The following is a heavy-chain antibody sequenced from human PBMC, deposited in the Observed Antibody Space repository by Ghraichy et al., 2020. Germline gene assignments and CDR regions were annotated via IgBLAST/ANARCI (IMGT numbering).Heavy chain of an antibody. CDR1: VDSVSSNSAA. CDR2: TYYRSKWYN. D-gene: IGHD6-6*01. V-gene: IGHV6-1*01. Sequence: SQTLSLTCAISVDSVSSNSAAWNWIRQSPSRGLEWLGRTYYRSKWYNDYAVSVKSRITINPDTSKNQFSLQLNSVTPEDTAVYYCAREFEGSSSSRDAFDIWGQGTMVTVSS. CDR3: AREFEGSSSSRDAFDI. J-gene: IGHJ3*02.